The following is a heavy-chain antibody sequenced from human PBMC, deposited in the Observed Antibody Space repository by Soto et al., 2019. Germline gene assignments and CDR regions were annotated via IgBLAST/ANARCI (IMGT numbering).Heavy chain of an antibody. Sequence: SETLSLTCAVSGYSISSGYYWGWIRQPPGKGLEWIGSIYHSGSTYYNPSLKSRVTISVDTSKNQFSLKLSSVTAADTAVYYCARAREAYLVTARGWFDPWGQGTLVTVSS. J-gene: IGHJ5*02. CDR1: GYSISSGYY. CDR3: ARAREAYLVTARGWFDP. V-gene: IGHV4-38-2*01. CDR2: IYHSGST. D-gene: IGHD2-21*02.